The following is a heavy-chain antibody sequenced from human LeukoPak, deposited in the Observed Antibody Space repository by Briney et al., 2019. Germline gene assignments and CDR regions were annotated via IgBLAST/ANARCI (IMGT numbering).Heavy chain of an antibody. CDR2: IKSKTEGGTT. V-gene: IGHV3-15*01. Sequence: PGGSLRLSCAASGFTFSNASMSWVPQAPGKGLEWVGRIKSKTEGGTTDYAAPVKGTFTISRHNSKNTLYLQMNSLKTEDTAVYYCTTDLADTAMVVDYWGQGTLVTVSS. CDR3: TTDLADTAMVVDY. CDR1: GFTFSNAS. J-gene: IGHJ4*02. D-gene: IGHD5-18*01.